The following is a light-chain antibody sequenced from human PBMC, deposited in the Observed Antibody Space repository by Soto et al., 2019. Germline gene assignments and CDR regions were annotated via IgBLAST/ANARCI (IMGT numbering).Light chain of an antibody. CDR2: TLS. CDR3: MQLTEFPFS. Sequence: DIVVTQTPLSLPVTPGEPASISCRSSQSLLHRDDGNIYVAWYLQKPGQSPQLLVYTLSYRASGVPRRFSGSGSGTDFTLKISRVETEDVGIYYWMQLTEFPFSFGQGTQLKIK. V-gene: IGKV2-40*01. CDR1: QSLLHRDDGNIY. J-gene: IGKJ2*01.